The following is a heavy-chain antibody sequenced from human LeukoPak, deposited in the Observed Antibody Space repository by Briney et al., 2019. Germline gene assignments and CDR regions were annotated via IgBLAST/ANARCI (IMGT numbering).Heavy chain of an antibody. CDR1: GFTFSNCN. CDR3: ARDRGIFGVVYWYFDL. Sequence: GGSLRLSCAASGFTFSNCNMNWVRQAPGKGLEWVSYISPASNTIYYADSVKGRFTVSRDNAKNSLLLQMNSLRDEDTAVYYCARDRGIFGVVYWYFDLWGRGTLVTVSS. V-gene: IGHV3-48*02. D-gene: IGHD3-3*01. CDR2: ISPASNTI. J-gene: IGHJ2*01.